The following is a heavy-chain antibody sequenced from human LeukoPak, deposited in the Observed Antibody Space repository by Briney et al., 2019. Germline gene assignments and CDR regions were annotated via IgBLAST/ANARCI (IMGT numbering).Heavy chain of an antibody. D-gene: IGHD1-26*01. CDR2: IYYSGSP. Sequence: SETLSLTCAVSGGSISSYYWSWIRQPPGKGLEWIGEIYYSGSPKYNPSLKSRLTISLDTSKNQFSLELRFVTSADTAVYYCASGSHPLDWFDPWGQGTLVTVSS. V-gene: IGHV4-59*01. CDR1: GGSISSYY. J-gene: IGHJ5*02. CDR3: ASGSHPLDWFDP.